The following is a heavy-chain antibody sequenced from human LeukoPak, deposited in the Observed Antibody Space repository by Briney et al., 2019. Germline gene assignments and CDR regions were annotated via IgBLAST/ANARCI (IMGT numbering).Heavy chain of an antibody. Sequence: KPSETLSLTCTVSGYSINSGYYWGWIRQPPGKGLEWIGSIYHTGSTYYNPSLKRPVTMSVDTSKNQFSLKLSSVTAADTAVYYCARVLKLWFGELSDWGQGTLVTVSS. CDR2: IYHTGST. J-gene: IGHJ4*02. CDR1: GYSINSGYY. V-gene: IGHV4-38-2*02. CDR3: ARVLKLWFGELSD. D-gene: IGHD3-10*01.